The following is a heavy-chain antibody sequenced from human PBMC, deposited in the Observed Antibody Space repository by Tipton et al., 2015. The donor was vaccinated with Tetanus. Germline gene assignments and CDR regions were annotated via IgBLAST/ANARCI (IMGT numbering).Heavy chain of an antibody. V-gene: IGHV4-61*01. Sequence: TLSLTCTVSGGSVNDGRFYWTWIRQPPGKALEWVAHIYYSGSATYNPSVASRATVSIDMSKNQFSLRLTSATAADTAVYYCARDHGITWGGMGYYYGMDVWGQGTTVTVSS. CDR1: GGSVNDGRFY. D-gene: IGHD3-16*01. CDR3: ARDHGITWGGMGYYYGMDV. J-gene: IGHJ6*02. CDR2: IYYSGSA.